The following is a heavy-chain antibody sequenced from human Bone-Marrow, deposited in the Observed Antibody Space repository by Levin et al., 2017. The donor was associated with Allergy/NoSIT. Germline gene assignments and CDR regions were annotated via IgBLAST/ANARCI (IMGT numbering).Heavy chain of an antibody. Sequence: SSETLSLTCAVYGVSFSGYYWSWIRQPPGKGLEWIGEINHSGSTNYNPSLKSRVTISVDTSKNQFSLKLSSVTAADTAVYYCARELGYYGSGRPYPFDYWGQGTLVTVSS. CDR1: GVSFSGYY. D-gene: IGHD3-10*01. CDR3: ARELGYYGSGRPYPFDY. J-gene: IGHJ4*02. CDR2: INHSGST. V-gene: IGHV4-34*01.